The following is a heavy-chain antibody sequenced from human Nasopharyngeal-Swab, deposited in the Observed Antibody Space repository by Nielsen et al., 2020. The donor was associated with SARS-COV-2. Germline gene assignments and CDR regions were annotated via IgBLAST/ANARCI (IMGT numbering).Heavy chain of an antibody. J-gene: IGHJ5*02. CDR1: GYTFTSYG. V-gene: IGHV1-18*01. CDR3: ARGRYYYDFWSGPSPNNWFDP. CDR2: ISAYNGST. D-gene: IGHD3-3*01. Sequence: ASVKVSCKASGYTFTSYGISWVRQAPGQGLEWMGWISAYNGSTNYAQKLQGRVTMTTDTSTSTAYMELRSLRSDDTAVYYCARGRYYYDFWSGPSPNNWFDPWGQGTLVTVSS.